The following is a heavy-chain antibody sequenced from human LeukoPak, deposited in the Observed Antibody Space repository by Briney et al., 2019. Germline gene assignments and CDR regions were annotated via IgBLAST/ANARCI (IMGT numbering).Heavy chain of an antibody. CDR1: GFTFSSYW. J-gene: IGHJ4*02. CDR2: IKQDGSEK. CDR3: ARRDHGDYGEEY. D-gene: IGHD4-17*01. V-gene: IGHV3-7*01. Sequence: GALRLSCAASGFTFSSYWMSWVRQAPGKGLEWVANIKQDGSEKYYVDSVKGRFTISRDNAKNSLSLQMNSLRAEGTAVYYCARRDHGDYGEEYWGQGTLVTVSS.